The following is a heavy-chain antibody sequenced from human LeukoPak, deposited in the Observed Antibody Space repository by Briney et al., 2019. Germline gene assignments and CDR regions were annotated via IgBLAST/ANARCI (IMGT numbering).Heavy chain of an antibody. J-gene: IGHJ4*02. Sequence: SETLSLTCVVYGESFSGYYWTWIRPPPGKGLEWIGEIIDTGSTKYNSSLKSRVTISVDTSKNEFSLNLTSVTAADTAIYYCARGLASGYPPIPFDYWGQGTLVTVSS. V-gene: IGHV4-34*12. CDR1: GESFSGYY. CDR2: IIDTGST. CDR3: ARGLASGYPPIPFDY. D-gene: IGHD3-3*01.